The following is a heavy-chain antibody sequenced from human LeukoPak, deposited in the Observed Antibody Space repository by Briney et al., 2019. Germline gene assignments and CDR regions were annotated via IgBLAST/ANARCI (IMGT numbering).Heavy chain of an antibody. CDR1: GGSFSGYY. CDR3: ARDFWSGRNWFDP. J-gene: IGHJ5*02. CDR2: INHSGST. Sequence: SETLSLTCAVYGGSFSGYYWSWIRQPPGKGLEWIGEINHSGSTNYNPSLKSRVTISVDTSKKHFSLKLSSVTAADTAVYYCARDFWSGRNWFDPWGQGTLVTVSS. D-gene: IGHD3-3*01. V-gene: IGHV4-34*01.